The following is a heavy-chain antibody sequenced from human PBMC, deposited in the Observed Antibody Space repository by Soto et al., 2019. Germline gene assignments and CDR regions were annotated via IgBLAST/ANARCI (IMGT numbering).Heavy chain of an antibody. CDR3: ARDRPSLCSSTSCYTGRGGWFDP. CDR2: IYYSGST. J-gene: IGHJ5*02. Sequence: SETLSLACTVSGGSISSGGYYWSWIRQHPGKGLEWIGYIYYSGSTYYNPSLKSRVTISVDTSKNQFSLKLSSVTAADTAVYYCARDRPSLCSSTSCYTGRGGWFDPWGQGTLVTVSS. V-gene: IGHV4-31*03. CDR1: GGSISSGGYY. D-gene: IGHD2-2*02.